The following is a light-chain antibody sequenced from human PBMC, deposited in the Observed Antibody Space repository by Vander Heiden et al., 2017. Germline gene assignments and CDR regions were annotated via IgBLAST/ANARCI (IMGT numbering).Light chain of an antibody. CDR1: QSINYY. CDR2: DAT. Sequence: IQMTQSPSILSASVGNRVTLTFRASQSINYYLAWFQQKAGKAPHLLISDATNLESGVPSSFGGSGSRTEFTLTITRLQHDDFATYFCQQYHSPWTLGQGTKLE. CDR3: QQYHSPWT. V-gene: IGKV1-5*01. J-gene: IGKJ1*01.